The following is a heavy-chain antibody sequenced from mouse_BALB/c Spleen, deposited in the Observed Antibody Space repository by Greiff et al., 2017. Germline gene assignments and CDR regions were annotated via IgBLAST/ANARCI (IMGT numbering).Heavy chain of an antibody. D-gene: IGHD6-2*01. CDR1: GFTFSSFG. CDR3: ARGLWDY. J-gene: IGHJ2*01. CDR2: ISSGSSTI. Sequence: EVKLMESGGGLVQPGGSRKLSCAASGFTFSSFGMHWVRQAPEKGLEWVAYISSGSSTIYYADTVKGRFTISRDNPKNTLFLQMTSLRSEDTAMYYCARGLWDYWGQGTTLTVSS. V-gene: IGHV5-17*02.